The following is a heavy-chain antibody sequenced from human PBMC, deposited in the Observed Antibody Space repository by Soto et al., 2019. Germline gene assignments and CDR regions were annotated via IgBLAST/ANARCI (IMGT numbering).Heavy chain of an antibody. CDR1: GGSISSSNW. D-gene: IGHD6-19*01. Sequence: KTSETLSLTCAVSGGSISSSNWWSWVRQPPGKGLEWIGEIYHSGSTNYNPSLKSRVTISVDKSENQFSLKLSSVTAADTAVYYCARAKPDSSGWPPYYFDYWGQGTLVTVSS. V-gene: IGHV4-4*02. J-gene: IGHJ4*02. CDR2: IYHSGST. CDR3: ARAKPDSSGWPPYYFDY.